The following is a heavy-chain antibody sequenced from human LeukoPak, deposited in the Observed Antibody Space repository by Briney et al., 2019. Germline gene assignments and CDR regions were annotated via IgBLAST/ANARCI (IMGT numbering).Heavy chain of an antibody. V-gene: IGHV4-39*01. CDR3: ARFDDSIVADY. Sequence: SETLSLTCTVSGGSISSSSYYWGWIRQPPGKGLEWIGSIYYSGSTYYNPSLKSRVTISVDTSKNQFSLKLSSVTAADTAVYYCARFDDSIVADYWGQGTLVTVSS. D-gene: IGHD1-26*01. CDR1: GGSISSSSYY. CDR2: IYYSGST. J-gene: IGHJ4*02.